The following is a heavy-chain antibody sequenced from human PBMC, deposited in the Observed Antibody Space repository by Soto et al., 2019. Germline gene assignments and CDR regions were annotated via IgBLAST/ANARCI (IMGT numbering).Heavy chain of an antibody. Sequence: EVQLVESGGGLVQPGGSLRLSCAASGFTFSSYWMHWVRQAPGKGLVWGSRIKTDGSGTFYAGSVEGRFTISRDNAQNTLYMQMNSLRAEDTAVYYCARGDGDYYDGNGYLGRHWGQGTLVTVSS. CDR2: IKTDGSGT. V-gene: IGHV3-74*01. D-gene: IGHD3-22*01. CDR1: GFTFSSYW. J-gene: IGHJ4*02. CDR3: ARGDGDYYDGNGYLGRH.